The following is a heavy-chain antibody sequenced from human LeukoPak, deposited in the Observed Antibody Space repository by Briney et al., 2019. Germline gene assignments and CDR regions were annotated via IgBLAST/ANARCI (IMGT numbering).Heavy chain of an antibody. CDR1: GYTFTSFG. CDR2: ISAYNGNT. D-gene: IGHD3-22*01. Sequence: ASVKVSCKASGYTFTSFGISWVRQAPGQGLEWMGWISAYNGNTNYAQKLQGRVTMTTDTSTSTAYMELRSLRSDDTAVYYCARDHDSSGYYFLGYWGQGTLVTVSS. CDR3: ARDHDSSGYYFLGY. J-gene: IGHJ4*02. V-gene: IGHV1-18*01.